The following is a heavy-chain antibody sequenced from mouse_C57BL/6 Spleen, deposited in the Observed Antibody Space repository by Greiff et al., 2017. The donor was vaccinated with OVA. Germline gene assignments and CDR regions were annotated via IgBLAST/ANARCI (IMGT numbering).Heavy chain of an antibody. CDR3: ARDGPFLGGFAY. J-gene: IGHJ3*01. V-gene: IGHV3-1*01. Sequence: EVKLVESGPGMVKPSQSLSLPCTVTGYSITSGYDWHWIRHFPGNKLEWMGYITSSGSTNYNPSLKSRISITHDTSKNHFFLKLNSVTTEDTATYYCARDGPFLGGFAYWGQGTLVTVSA. CDR1: GYSITSGYD. CDR2: ITSSGST.